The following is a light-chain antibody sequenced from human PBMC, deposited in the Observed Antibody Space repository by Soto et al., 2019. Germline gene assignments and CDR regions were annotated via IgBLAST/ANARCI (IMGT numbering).Light chain of an antibody. CDR3: QTWGTGPWV. V-gene: IGLV4-69*01. CDR2: LNSDGSH. J-gene: IGLJ3*02. Sequence: QPVLTQSPSASPSLGASVKLTCTLSSGHSRYAIAWHQQQPEKGPRYLMKLNSDGSHSKGDGIPDRFSGSNSGAERYLTISSLQSEDEADYYCQTWGTGPWVFGGGTKVTVL. CDR1: SGHSRYA.